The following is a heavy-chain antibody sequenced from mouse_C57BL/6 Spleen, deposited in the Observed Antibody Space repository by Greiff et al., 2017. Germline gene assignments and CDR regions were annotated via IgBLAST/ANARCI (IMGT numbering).Heavy chain of an antibody. CDR2: IYPGDGDT. V-gene: IGHV1-82*01. CDR3: ARSPSYYYGSSYDAMDD. D-gene: IGHD1-1*01. Sequence: QVQLKESGPELVKPGASVKISCKASGYAFSSSWMNWVKQRPGKGLEWIGRIYPGDGDTNYNGKFKGKATLTADKSSSTAYMQLSSLTSEDSAVYFCARSPSYYYGSSYDAMDDWGQGTSVTVSS. CDR1: GYAFSSSW. J-gene: IGHJ4*01.